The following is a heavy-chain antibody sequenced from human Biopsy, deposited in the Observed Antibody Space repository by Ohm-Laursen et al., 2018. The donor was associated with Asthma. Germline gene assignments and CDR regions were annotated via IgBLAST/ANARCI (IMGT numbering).Heavy chain of an antibody. CDR1: EFTFGDYW. CDR2: IKHDGSEK. J-gene: IGHJ1*01. V-gene: IGHV3-7*01. CDR3: ARTFHFWSPYHAEHYQL. Sequence: SLRLSCAASEFTFGDYWMSWVRQVPGKGLEWVANIKHDGSEKNHVDSLKDRFTISRDNAKNSLYLQMNSLRAEDTAVYYCARTFHFWSPYHAEHYQLWGQGTLVTVSS. D-gene: IGHD3-3*02.